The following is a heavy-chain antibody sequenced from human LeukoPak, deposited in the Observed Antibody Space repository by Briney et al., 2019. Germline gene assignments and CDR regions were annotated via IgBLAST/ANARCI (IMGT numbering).Heavy chain of an antibody. Sequence: PSETLSLTCGVSGYSISIGNYWGWIRQPPGKGLEWIGSIYHSGITYYNPSLKSRVTMSVDTSKNQFSLQLSSVTAADTAVYYCARPILGPTKGSDYWGQGTLVTVSS. CDR1: GYSISIGNY. V-gene: IGHV4-38-2*01. D-gene: IGHD1-26*01. CDR3: ARPILGPTKGSDY. CDR2: IYHSGIT. J-gene: IGHJ4*02.